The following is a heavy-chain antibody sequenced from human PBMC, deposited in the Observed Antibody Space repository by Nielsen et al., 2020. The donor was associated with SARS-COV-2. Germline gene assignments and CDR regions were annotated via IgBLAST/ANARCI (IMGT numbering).Heavy chain of an antibody. D-gene: IGHD6-19*01. CDR3: ATIAVAGEGDFDY. Sequence: ASVKVSCKASGYTFTTYYMHWVRQAPGQGLEWMGVINPGSGSTSYAQKFQGRVTMTRDTSTSTVYMELSSLRSEDTAVYYCATIAVAGEGDFDYWGQGTLVTVS. CDR1: GYTFTTYY. V-gene: IGHV1-46*01. J-gene: IGHJ4*02. CDR2: INPGSGST.